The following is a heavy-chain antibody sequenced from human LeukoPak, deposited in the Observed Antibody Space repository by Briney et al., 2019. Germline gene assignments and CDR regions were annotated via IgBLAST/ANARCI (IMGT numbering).Heavy chain of an antibody. CDR3: ARASFNSFGIDGFDY. D-gene: IGHD5-18*01. J-gene: IGHJ4*02. V-gene: IGHV4-59*01. CDR1: GGSISTYY. Sequence: SETLSLTCTVSGGSISTYYWSWIRQPPGKRLEWIEYIYHSGSTKYNPSLKSRVTISVDTSKNQFSLKLNSVTATDTAVYYCARASFNSFGIDGFDYWGQGTLVTVSS. CDR2: IYHSGST.